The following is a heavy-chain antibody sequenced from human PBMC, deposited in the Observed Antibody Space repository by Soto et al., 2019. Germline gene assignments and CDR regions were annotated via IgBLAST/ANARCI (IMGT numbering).Heavy chain of an antibody. D-gene: IGHD5-12*01. CDR3: VRDLGSGYDPGDY. CDR1: GGTFTILA. V-gene: IGHV1-69*12. Sequence: QVQLVQSGAEVKRPGSSVKVSCKASGGTFTILAVSWVRQAPGQGLEWMGGIIPIIGTTNYAQRFQGRITISGDESTSTAYMELSSLKSEDTAMYYCVRDLGSGYDPGDYWGQGTLVTVSS. J-gene: IGHJ4*02. CDR2: IIPIIGTT.